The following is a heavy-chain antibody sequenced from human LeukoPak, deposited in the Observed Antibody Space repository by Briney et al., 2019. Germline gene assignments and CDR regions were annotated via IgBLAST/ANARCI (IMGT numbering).Heavy chain of an antibody. CDR3: AREASDS. CDR1: GYTFTSYL. CDR2: INPSGSTT. Sequence: ASVKVSFKASGYTFTSYLMHWVRQAPGQGLEWLGMINPSGSTTTYAQKFQGRVTMTRDTSTSTVYMELSSLRSEDTAVYYCAREASDSWGQGTLVTVSS. V-gene: IGHV1-46*01. J-gene: IGHJ5*01.